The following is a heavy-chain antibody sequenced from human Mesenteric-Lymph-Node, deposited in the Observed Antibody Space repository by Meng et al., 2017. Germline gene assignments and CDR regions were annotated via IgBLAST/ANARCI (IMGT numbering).Heavy chain of an antibody. Sequence: VRLQVSGPVLVKPSQTLSLTCTVSCGSINSGDYYWSWIRQPPGKGLEWIGYIYYTGSTYYNPSLKSRVTISMDTSKNQFSLRLSSVTAADTAVYYCARNYYFDYWGQGTLVTVSS. CDR3: ARNYYFDY. J-gene: IGHJ4*02. V-gene: IGHV4-30-4*01. CDR1: CGSINSGDYY. CDR2: IYYTGST.